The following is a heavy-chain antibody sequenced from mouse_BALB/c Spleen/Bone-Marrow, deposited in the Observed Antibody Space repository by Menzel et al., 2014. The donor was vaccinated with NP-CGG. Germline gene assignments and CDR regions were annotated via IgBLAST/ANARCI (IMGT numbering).Heavy chain of an antibody. CDR3: ARQGYYGAMAY. V-gene: IGHV4-1*02. CDR2: INPGSRTI. Sequence: EVKLEESGGGQVQPGGSLKLSCAASGFDFSRFWMSWVRQAPGKGLEWIGEINPGSRTINYTPSLKDKFIISRDNAKNTLYLQMSKVRSEDTALYYCARQGYYGAMAYWGQGTSVTVSS. CDR1: GFDFSRFW. J-gene: IGHJ4*01. D-gene: IGHD1-1*01.